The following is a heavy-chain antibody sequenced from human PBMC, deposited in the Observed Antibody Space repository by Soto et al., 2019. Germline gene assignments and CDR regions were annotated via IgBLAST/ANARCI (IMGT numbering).Heavy chain of an antibody. CDR1: GFTFSTYW. D-gene: IGHD6-13*01. CDR3: ARETSSWSLDY. J-gene: IGHJ4*02. V-gene: IGHV3-74*01. CDR2: SNSDGRST. Sequence: GGSLRLSCAASGFTFSTYWMHWVRQAPGKGLVWVSRSNSDGRSTDHADSVKGRFTISRDNAKNTLYLQMNSLRVEDTAVYYCARETSSWSLDYWGQGMLVTVSS.